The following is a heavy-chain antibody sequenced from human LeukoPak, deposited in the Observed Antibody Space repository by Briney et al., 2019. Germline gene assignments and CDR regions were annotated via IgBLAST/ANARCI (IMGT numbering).Heavy chain of an antibody. CDR3: ATVSIIAVAGTPFDY. CDR2: FDPEDGET. D-gene: IGHD6-19*01. CDR1: GYTLTELS. Sequence: VASVKVSCTVSGYTLTELSMHCVRQAPGKGLEGMGGFDPEDGETIYAQKFQGRVTMTEDTSTDTAYMELSSLRSEDTAVYYCATVSIIAVAGTPFDYWGRGTLVTVSS. J-gene: IGHJ4*02. V-gene: IGHV1-24*01.